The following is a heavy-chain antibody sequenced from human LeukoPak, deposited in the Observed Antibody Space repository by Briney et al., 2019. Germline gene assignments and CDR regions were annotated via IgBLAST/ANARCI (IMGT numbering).Heavy chain of an antibody. J-gene: IGHJ4*02. CDR2: VYYSGSA. D-gene: IGHD1-26*01. CDR3: ARDRVVGATGY. Sequence: SETLSLTCTVSGGSVGSGSYYWSWIRQSPGQGLEWIGNVYYSGSAYYNPSLKSRVTMSLDTSKNQFSLKLSSVTAADTAVYYCARDRVVGATGYWGQGTLVTVSS. CDR1: GGSVGSGSYY. V-gene: IGHV4-39*07.